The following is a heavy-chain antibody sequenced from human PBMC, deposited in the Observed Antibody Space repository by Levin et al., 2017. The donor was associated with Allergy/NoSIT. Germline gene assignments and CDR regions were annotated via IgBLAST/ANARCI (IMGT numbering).Heavy chain of an antibody. D-gene: IGHD2-15*01. CDR2: LNTDGSST. J-gene: IGHJ4*02. CDR1: GFTFSTYW. CDR3: VRDLEGYCSGGTCGD. V-gene: IGHV3-74*01. Sequence: GESLKISCAASGFTFSTYWMHWVRQAPGEGLVCVSRLNTDGSSTYYADSVKGRFTISRDNAKNTLFLQMTSLRAEDTAVYYCVRDLEGYCSGGTCGDWGQGTLVTVSS.